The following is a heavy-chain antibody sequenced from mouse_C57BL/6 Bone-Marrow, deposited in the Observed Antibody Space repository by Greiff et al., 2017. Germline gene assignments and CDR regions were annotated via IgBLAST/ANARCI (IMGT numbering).Heavy chain of an antibody. J-gene: IGHJ4*01. V-gene: IGHV1-9*01. CDR1: GYTFTGYW. Sequence: QVQLQQSGAELMKPGASVKLSCKATGYTFTGYWIEWVKQRPGHGLEWIGEILPGSGSTNYNEKFKGKATFTADTSSNTAYMQLSSLTTEDSAIYYCARGTMITTIYYYAMDYWGQGTSVTVSS. CDR3: ARGTMITTIYYYAMDY. D-gene: IGHD2-4*01. CDR2: ILPGSGST.